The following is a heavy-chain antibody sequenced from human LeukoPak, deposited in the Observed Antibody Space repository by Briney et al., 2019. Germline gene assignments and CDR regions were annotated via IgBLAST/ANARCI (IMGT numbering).Heavy chain of an antibody. V-gene: IGHV3-7*01. CDR2: IKQDGGEK. Sequence: GGSLRLSCAASGFTFSSYAMSWVRQAPGKGLEWVANIKQDGGEKYYVDSVKGRFTISRDNAENSLFLQMTGLRAEDTAVYYCARDKVVGATKFDSWGQGTLVSVSS. CDR1: GFTFSSYA. J-gene: IGHJ4*02. D-gene: IGHD1-26*01. CDR3: ARDKVVGATKFDS.